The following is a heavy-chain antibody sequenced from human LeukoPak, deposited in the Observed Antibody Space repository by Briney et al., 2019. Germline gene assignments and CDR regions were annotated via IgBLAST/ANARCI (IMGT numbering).Heavy chain of an antibody. Sequence: GASVKVSCKASGYTFTSYGISWVRQAPGQGLEWMGWISAYNGNTNYAQKLQGRVTMTTDTSTSTAYMELRSLRSDDTAVYYCARAYGDYEYRIPFDYWGQGTLVTVSS. CDR2: ISAYNGNT. CDR3: ARAYGDYEYRIPFDY. V-gene: IGHV1-18*01. J-gene: IGHJ4*02. D-gene: IGHD4-17*01. CDR1: GYTFTSYG.